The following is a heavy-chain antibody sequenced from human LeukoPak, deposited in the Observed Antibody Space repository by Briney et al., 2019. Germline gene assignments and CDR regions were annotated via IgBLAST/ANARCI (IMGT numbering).Heavy chain of an antibody. J-gene: IGHJ4*02. CDR3: ARGHILDYVWGSYRPARVYYFDY. CDR1: GDSISSGSYY. CDR2: IYYSGNT. Sequence: SETLSLTCSVSGDSISSGSYYWGWIRQPPGKGLEWIGSIYYSGNTYYNPSLKSRLTISLHTSKNQFSLKSSSVTAADTAVYYCARGHILDYVWGSYRPARVYYFDYWGQGTLVTVSS. V-gene: IGHV4-39*07. D-gene: IGHD3-16*02.